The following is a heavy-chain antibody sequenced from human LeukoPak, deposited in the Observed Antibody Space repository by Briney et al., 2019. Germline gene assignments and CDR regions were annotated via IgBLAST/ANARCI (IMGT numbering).Heavy chain of an antibody. CDR3: ARDTRSRSSSGGVDY. CDR2: IYYSGST. J-gene: IGHJ4*02. Sequence: SETLSLTCTVSGGSISGYYWSWVRQPPGKGLEWIGYIYYSGSTNYNPSLKSRVTISLDTSKNHFSLKLSSVTAADTAVYYCARDTRSRSSSGGVDYWGQGTLVAVSS. V-gene: IGHV4-59*12. D-gene: IGHD3-16*01. CDR1: GGSISGYY.